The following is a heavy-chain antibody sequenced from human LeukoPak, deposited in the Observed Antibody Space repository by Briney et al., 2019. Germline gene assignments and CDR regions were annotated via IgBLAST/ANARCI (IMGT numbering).Heavy chain of an antibody. V-gene: IGHV1-18*01. CDR2: ISGSNGNT. D-gene: IGHD1-26*01. CDR3: ARYPYVGATRVDY. CDR1: GGTFSSYG. Sequence: GASVKVSCKASGGTFSSYGISWVRQAPGQGLEWMGWISGSNGNTNYAQKLQARVTMTTDTSTSTVYMELRSLRSDDTAVYYCARYPYVGATRVDYWGQGTLVTVSS. J-gene: IGHJ4*02.